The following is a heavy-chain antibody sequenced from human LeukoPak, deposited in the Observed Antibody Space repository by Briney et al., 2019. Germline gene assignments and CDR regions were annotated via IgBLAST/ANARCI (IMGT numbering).Heavy chain of an antibody. J-gene: IGHJ4*02. CDR2: IYYSGST. CDR1: GGSISSGGYY. Sequence: SETLSLTCTVSGGSISSGGYYWSWIRQHPGKGLEWIGYIYYSGSTYYNPSLKSRVTISVDTSKNQFSLKLSSVTAADTAVYYCARADPTYGRNDYWGQGTLVTVSS. CDR3: ARADPTYGRNDY. V-gene: IGHV4-31*03. D-gene: IGHD4-17*01.